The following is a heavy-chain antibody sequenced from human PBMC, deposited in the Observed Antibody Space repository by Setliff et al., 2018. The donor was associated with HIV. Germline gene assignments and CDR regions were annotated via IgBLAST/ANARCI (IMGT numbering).Heavy chain of an antibody. CDR3: AGGDQLVRRGVFNI. D-gene: IGHD3-16*01. CDR1: GGSFSSSNW. Sequence: SETLSLTCAVSGGSFSSSNWWSWVRQPPGKGLEWIGEIYHSGSTNYNPSLKSRVTISLDKSKNQFSLKLSSVTAADTAVYYCAGGDQLVRRGVFNIWGPGTMVTVSS. J-gene: IGHJ3*02. CDR2: IYHSGST. V-gene: IGHV4-4*02.